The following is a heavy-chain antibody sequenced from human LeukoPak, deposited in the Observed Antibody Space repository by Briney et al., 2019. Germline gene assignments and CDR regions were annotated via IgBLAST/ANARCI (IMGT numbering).Heavy chain of an antibody. Sequence: SETLSLTCTVSGGSIGSYYWTWLRQPPGKGLEWIGYIYYSGSTSYSPSLKSRVTISADTSQNQFSLKLSSVTAADTAVYYCASRKLGNDYWGQGTLVTVSS. CDR3: ASRKLGNDY. CDR1: GGSIGSYY. CDR2: IYYSGST. J-gene: IGHJ4*02. D-gene: IGHD7-27*01. V-gene: IGHV4-59*01.